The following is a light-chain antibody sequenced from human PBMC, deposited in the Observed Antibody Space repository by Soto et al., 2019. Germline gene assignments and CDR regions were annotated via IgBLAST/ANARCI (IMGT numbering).Light chain of an antibody. CDR3: QQYGSSPLT. J-gene: IGKJ4*01. CDR2: GAS. CDR1: QSVSSKY. V-gene: IGKV3-20*01. Sequence: EVVLTQSPGTLSLSPGERATLSCRARQSVSSKYLACYQQKPGQAPRLLIYGASSRATGLPDRFSGSGSGTDFTLTISRVEHDDFAVYYCQQYGSSPLTFGGETKVAIK.